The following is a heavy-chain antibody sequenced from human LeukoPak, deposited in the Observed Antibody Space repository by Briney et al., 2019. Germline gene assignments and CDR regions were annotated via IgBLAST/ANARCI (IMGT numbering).Heavy chain of an antibody. V-gene: IGHV3-21*01. CDR2: ISSSSSYI. J-gene: IGHJ5*02. Sequence: GGSLRLSCAASGFTFSSYSMNWVRQAPGKGLEWVSSISSSSSYIYYADSVKGRFTISRDNAKNSLYLQMNSLRAEDTAVYYCARDRGPGRPKYNWFDPWGQGTLVTVSS. CDR1: GFTFSSYS. CDR3: ARDRGPGRPKYNWFDP.